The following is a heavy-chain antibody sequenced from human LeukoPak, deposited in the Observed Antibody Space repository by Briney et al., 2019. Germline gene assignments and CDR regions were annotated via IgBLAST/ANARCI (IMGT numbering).Heavy chain of an antibody. D-gene: IGHD2-8*01. CDR2: IWYDGSNK. CDR3: ARDLYASFPGGDY. Sequence: PGGSLRLFCAASGFTFSSYGMHWVRQAPGKGLEWVAVIWYDGSNKYYADSVKGRFTISRDNSKNTLYLQMNSLRAEDTAVYYCARDLYASFPGGDYWGQGTLVTVSS. V-gene: IGHV3-33*01. J-gene: IGHJ4*02. CDR1: GFTFSSYG.